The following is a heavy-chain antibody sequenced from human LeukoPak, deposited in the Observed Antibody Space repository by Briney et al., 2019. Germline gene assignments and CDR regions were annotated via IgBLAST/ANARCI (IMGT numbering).Heavy chain of an antibody. J-gene: IGHJ4*02. D-gene: IGHD3-3*01. Sequence: PSETLSLTCTVSGGSISSYYWSWIRQPPGKGLEWIGYIYYSGSTNYNPSLKSRVTISVDTSKNQFSLKLSSVTAADTAVYYCARSVGWSYFDYWGQGTLVTVSS. CDR1: GGSISSYY. V-gene: IGHV4-59*01. CDR2: IYYSGST. CDR3: ARSVGWSYFDY.